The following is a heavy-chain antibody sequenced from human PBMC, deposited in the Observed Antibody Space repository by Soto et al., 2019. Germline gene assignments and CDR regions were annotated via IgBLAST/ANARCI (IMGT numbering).Heavy chain of an antibody. CDR1: GVSVSSESHY. D-gene: IGHD3-3*01. J-gene: IGHJ6*02. Sequence: SETLSLTCTVSGVSVSSESHYWSWIRQTPGKGLEWIGYIYHTGSTNYNPSLKGRVTMSVDTSRDQVSLRLRSVTRADTAVYYCARDQYDFRSGSYYYAMEVWGQGPKVTV. CDR2: IYHTGST. CDR3: ARDQYDFRSGSYYYAMEV. V-gene: IGHV4-61*01.